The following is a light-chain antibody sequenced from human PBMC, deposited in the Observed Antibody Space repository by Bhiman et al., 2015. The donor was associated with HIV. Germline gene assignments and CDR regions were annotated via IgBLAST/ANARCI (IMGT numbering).Light chain of an antibody. Sequence: QSALTQPASVSGSPGESITISCTGTKNDIGSYSYVSWYQQHPGKAPKLMIYDVINRPSGVSNRFSGSKSGNTASLTISGLQAEDEADYHCSSYTSSSMSRFVFGGGTKLTVL. J-gene: IGLJ2*01. CDR2: DVI. V-gene: IGLV2-14*03. CDR1: KNDIGSYSY. CDR3: SSYTSSSMSRFV.